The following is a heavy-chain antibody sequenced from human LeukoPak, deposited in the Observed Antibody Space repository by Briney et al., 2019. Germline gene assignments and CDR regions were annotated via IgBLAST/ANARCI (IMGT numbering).Heavy chain of an antibody. CDR2: IKQVGSEI. CDR1: GFTFSSYW. Sequence: PGGSLRLSCAASGFTFSSYWMSWVRQAPGKGLEWVANIKQVGSEINYVDSVKGRFTISRDNAKNSLYLQMKSLRAEDTAVYYCARGMGAPDYWGQGTLVTVSS. CDR3: ARGMGAPDY. V-gene: IGHV3-7*04. J-gene: IGHJ4*02. D-gene: IGHD1-26*01.